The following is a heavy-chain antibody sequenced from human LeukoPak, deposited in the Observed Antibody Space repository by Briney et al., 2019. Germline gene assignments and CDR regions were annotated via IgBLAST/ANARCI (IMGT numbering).Heavy chain of an antibody. J-gene: IGHJ4*02. CDR3: AKYSENYLDY. D-gene: IGHD1-26*01. V-gene: IGHV3-23*01. Sequence: GFLRLSCAASGFTFSSYAMGWVRQAPGKGLQWVSAISGSDGSTYYADSVKGRFTISRDNSKNTLYLQMNSLRAEDTAVYYCAKYSENYLDYWGQGTLVTVSS. CDR2: ISGSDGST. CDR1: GFTFSSYA.